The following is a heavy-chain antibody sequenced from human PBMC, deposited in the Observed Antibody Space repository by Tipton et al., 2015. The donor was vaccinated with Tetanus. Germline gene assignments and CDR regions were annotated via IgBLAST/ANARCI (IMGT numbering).Heavy chain of an antibody. CDR3: ARDGGNYFYYGMNV. Sequence: TLSLTCSVSGVSIKGGGFYWTWIRQPPGKGLEWIGYIYSPGTTSYAPSLRGRATISFDSVKNHFSLSLSSVTAVDTAMYYCARDGGNYFYYGMNVWGQGAAVTVPS. J-gene: IGHJ6*02. V-gene: IGHV4-31*03. CDR2: IYSPGTT. CDR1: GVSIKGGGFY.